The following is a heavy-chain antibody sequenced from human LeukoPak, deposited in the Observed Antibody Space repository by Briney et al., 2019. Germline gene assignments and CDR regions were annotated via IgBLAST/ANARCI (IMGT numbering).Heavy chain of an antibody. CDR2: IIPIFGTA. CDR3: ASAMYYYDSSGYYPPFDY. V-gene: IGHV1-69*05. Sequence: SVKVSCEASGGTFSSYAISWVRQAPGQGLEWMGGIIPIFGTANYAQKFQGRVTITTDESTSTAYMELSSLRSEDTAVYYCASAMYYYDSSGYYPPFDYWGQGTLVTVSS. J-gene: IGHJ4*02. D-gene: IGHD3-22*01. CDR1: GGTFSSYA.